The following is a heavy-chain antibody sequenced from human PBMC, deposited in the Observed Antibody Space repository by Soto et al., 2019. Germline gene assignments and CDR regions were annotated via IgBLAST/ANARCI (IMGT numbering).Heavy chain of an antibody. CDR2: IDPRNGGT. CDR1: GYIFSDYY. D-gene: IGHD5-18*01. CDR3: ARVLYRNVIHA. Sequence: QVQLVQSGSDMKKPGASFTVSCKASGYIFSDYYIHWVRQAPGQGLEWMGWIDPRNGGTKYAQKFQDRLTMTTDTSTSTAFLELRRLRLDDTAVFFCARVLYRNVIHAWGQGTLVTVSS. V-gene: IGHV1-2*02. J-gene: IGHJ4*02.